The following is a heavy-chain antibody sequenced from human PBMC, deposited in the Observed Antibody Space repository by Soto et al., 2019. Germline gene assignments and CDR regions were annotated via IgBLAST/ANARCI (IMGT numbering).Heavy chain of an antibody. CDR3: AGGYRESGYSSNWLFDY. CDR2: MYYSGST. CDR1: GGSINSGGYY. D-gene: IGHD6-13*01. J-gene: IGHJ4*02. V-gene: IGHV4-31*03. Sequence: QVQLRESGPGLVKPSQTLSLTCTVSGGSINSGGYYWNWIRQHPGKGLEWIGYMYYSGSTYYNPSPRIRVMIAAHTAENQISRKRSSVSAARTAVYFCAGGYRESGYSSNWLFDYWGQGTMVNVHS.